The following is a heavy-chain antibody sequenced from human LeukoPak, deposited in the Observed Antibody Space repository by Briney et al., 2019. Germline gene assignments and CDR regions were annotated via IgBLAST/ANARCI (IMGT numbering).Heavy chain of an antibody. J-gene: IGHJ4*02. CDR3: AKDMMRELPPH. Sequence: GGSLRLSCAASGFTFSSYAMHWVRQAPGKGLEWVAVISYDGSNKYYADSVKGRFTISRDNSKNTLCLQMNSLRAEDTAVYYCAKDMMRELPPHWGQGTLVTVSS. CDR2: ISYDGSNK. D-gene: IGHD1-26*01. V-gene: IGHV3-30*04. CDR1: GFTFSSYA.